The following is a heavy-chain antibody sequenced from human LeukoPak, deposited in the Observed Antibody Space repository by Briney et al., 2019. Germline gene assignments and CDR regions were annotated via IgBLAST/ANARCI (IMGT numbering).Heavy chain of an antibody. Sequence: GESLKISCKGSGYRFTTYWIGWVRQMPGKGLEWMGIIYPGDSDTRYSPSFQGQVTISADKSISTALLQWSSLKASDTAMYYRARHSGYSLLDYFDYWGQGTLVTVSS. CDR2: IYPGDSDT. CDR3: ARHSGYSLLDYFDY. CDR1: GYRFTTYW. V-gene: IGHV5-51*01. J-gene: IGHJ4*02. D-gene: IGHD3-22*01.